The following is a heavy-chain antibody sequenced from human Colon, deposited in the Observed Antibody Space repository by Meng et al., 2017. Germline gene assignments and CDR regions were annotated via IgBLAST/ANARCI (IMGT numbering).Heavy chain of an antibody. Sequence: VQLQGSGPGLVRPSETLSLICSVSGGSVSSAGDQWSWIRQPPGKGLEWIGYASTNYNPSLKSRVTISVDTSKNQFSLRLTSVTAADTAVYYCARDHMGSLDYWGQGILVTVSS. D-gene: IGHD1-26*01. CDR1: GGSVSSAGDQ. CDR3: ARDHMGSLDY. CDR2: AST. V-gene: IGHV4-61*08. J-gene: IGHJ4*02.